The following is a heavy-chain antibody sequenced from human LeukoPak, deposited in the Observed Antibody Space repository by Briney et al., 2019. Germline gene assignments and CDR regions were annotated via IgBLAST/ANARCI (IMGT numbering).Heavy chain of an antibody. V-gene: IGHV1-69*13. CDR1: GGTFSSYA. CDR3: ARDGSSSPRTFDY. Sequence: VKVSCKASGGTFSSYAISWVRQAPGQGLEWMGGIIPIFGTANYAQKFQGRVTITADESTSTAYMELSSLRSEDTAVYYCARDGSSSPRTFDYWGQGTLVTVSS. D-gene: IGHD6-6*01. CDR2: IIPIFGTA. J-gene: IGHJ4*02.